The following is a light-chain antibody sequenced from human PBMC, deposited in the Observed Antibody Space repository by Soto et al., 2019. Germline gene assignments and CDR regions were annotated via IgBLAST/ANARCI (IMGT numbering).Light chain of an antibody. CDR3: MHALGSPYT. J-gene: IGKJ2*01. Sequence: DIVMTQTPLSLSVTPGQPASISCTSSQSLLHDDGQTYLFWYLHRPGQAPQLLIYETSNRFPGVPDRFTGSGSGTDFTLEISQVEAEDVGIYYCMHALGSPYTFGQGTKLDIK. V-gene: IGKV2D-29*01. CDR2: ETS. CDR1: QSLLHDDGQTY.